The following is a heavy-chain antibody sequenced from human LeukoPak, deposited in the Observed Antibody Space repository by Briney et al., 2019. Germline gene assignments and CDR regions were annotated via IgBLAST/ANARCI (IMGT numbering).Heavy chain of an antibody. V-gene: IGHV3-30*18. CDR2: ISYDGSNK. Sequence: GGSLRLSCAASGFTFSSYGMHWVRQAPGKGLEWVAVISYDGSNKYYADSVKGRFTISRDNSKNTLYLQMNSLRAEDTAVYYCAKDSSLGDPHYYYGMDVWGQGTTVTVSS. CDR3: AKDSSLGDPHYYYGMDV. J-gene: IGHJ6*02. D-gene: IGHD7-27*01. CDR1: GFTFSSYG.